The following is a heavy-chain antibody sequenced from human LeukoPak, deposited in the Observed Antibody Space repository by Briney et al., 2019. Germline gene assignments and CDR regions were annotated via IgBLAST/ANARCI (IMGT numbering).Heavy chain of an antibody. CDR2: IYSGGST. CDR3: ARVPQAAGSGSSGARIYYYYYMDV. CDR1: GFTVSSNY. J-gene: IGHJ6*03. V-gene: IGHV3-53*01. D-gene: IGHD3-10*01. Sequence: GGSLRLSCAASGFTVSSNYMSWVRQAPGKGLEWVSVIYSGGSTYYADSVKGRFTISRDNSKNTLYLQMNSLRAEDTAVYYCARVPQAAGSGSSGARIYYYYYMDVWGKGTTVTVSS.